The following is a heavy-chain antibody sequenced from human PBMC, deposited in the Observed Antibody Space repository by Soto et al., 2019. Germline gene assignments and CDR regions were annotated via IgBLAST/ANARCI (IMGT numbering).Heavy chain of an antibody. V-gene: IGHV3-23*01. CDR2: ISGSGGST. CDR3: AKDRYYDSSGYYYDAFDI. Sequence: EVQLLESGGGLVQPGGPLRLSCAASGFTFSSYAMSWVRQAPGKGLEWVSAISGSGGSTYYADSVKGRFTISRDNSKNTLYLQMNSLRAEDTAVYYCAKDRYYDSSGYYYDAFDIWGQGTMVTVSS. CDR1: GFTFSSYA. J-gene: IGHJ3*02. D-gene: IGHD3-22*01.